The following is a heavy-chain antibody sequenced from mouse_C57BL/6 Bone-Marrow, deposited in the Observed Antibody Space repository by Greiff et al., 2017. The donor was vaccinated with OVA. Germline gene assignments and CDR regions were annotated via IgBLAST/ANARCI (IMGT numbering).Heavy chain of an antibody. J-gene: IGHJ1*03. CDR1: GYTFTSYW. D-gene: IGHD1-1*02. CDR3: ASLGGPPYWYFDV. V-gene: IGHV1-50*01. CDR2: IDPSDSYT. Sequence: QVQLQQPGAELVKPGASVKLSCKASGYTFTSYWMQWVKQRPGQGLEWIGEIDPSDSYTNYNQKFKGKATLTVDTSFRTAYMQLRSLTSEDSAVYSCASLGGPPYWYFDVWGTGTTVTVSS.